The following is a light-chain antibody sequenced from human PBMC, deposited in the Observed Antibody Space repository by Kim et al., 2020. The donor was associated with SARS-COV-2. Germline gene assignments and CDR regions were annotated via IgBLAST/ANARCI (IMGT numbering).Light chain of an antibody. CDR3: SAWDNSLSAVL. J-gene: IGLJ2*01. V-gene: IGLV1-47*01. CDR1: TSNIGTYY. Sequence: GQRVTISCSGRTSNIGTYYVYWYQQLPGTAPKLLIYRNNQRPSGVPDRFSGSRSDTSASLAISGLRSEDEGDYYCSAWDNSLSAVLFGGGTQLTVL. CDR2: RNN.